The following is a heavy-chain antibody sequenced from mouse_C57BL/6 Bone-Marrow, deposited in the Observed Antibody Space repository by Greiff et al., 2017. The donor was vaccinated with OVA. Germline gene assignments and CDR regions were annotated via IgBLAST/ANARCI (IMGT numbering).Heavy chain of an antibody. V-gene: IGHV1-55*01. Sequence: QVHVKQSGAELVKPGASVKMSCKASGYTFTSYWITWVKQRPGQGLEWIGDIYPGSGSTNYNEKFKSKATLTVDTSSSTAYMQLSSLTSEDSAVYYCSIPGSSPNYAMDYWGQGTSVTVSS. CDR1: GYTFTSYW. CDR2: IYPGSGST. J-gene: IGHJ4*01. CDR3: SIPGSSPNYAMDY. D-gene: IGHD1-1*01.